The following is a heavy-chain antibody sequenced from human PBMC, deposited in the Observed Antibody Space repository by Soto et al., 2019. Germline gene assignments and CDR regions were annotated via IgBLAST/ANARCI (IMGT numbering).Heavy chain of an antibody. D-gene: IGHD3-22*01. CDR2: IYYSGIT. CDR3: ARMYYYDSSDAFDI. CDR1: GGSISSGGYY. Sequence: PSETLSLTCTVSGGSISSGGYYWSWILQHPGKGLEWIGYIYYSGITYYNPSLKSRVTISVDTSKKQSSLKLSSVTAADTAVYYCARMYYYDSSDAFDIWGQGTMVT. V-gene: IGHV4-31*03. J-gene: IGHJ3*02.